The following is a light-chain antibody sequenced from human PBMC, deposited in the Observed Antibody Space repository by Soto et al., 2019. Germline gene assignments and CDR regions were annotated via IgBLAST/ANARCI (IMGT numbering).Light chain of an antibody. CDR1: QNVISDY. V-gene: IGKV3-20*01. Sequence: EIVLTQSPGTPSLSPGERATLSCRASQNVISDYLAWYQQRPGQAPRLLIYGASSRATGIPDRFSGSGSGTDFTLTISRLEPEDFAVYYCQQYGSSPLATFGQGTKLEIK. CDR2: GAS. J-gene: IGKJ2*01. CDR3: QQYGSSPLAT.